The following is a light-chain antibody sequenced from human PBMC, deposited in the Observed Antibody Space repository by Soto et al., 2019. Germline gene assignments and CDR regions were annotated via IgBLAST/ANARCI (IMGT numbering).Light chain of an antibody. Sequence: DIQMTQSPSSLSASEGDRVTITCRASRGISNHLAWFQQKPGKAPKSLISAASSLQRGVPSKFSGSGSGTDFTLTINSLQPEDFATYYCQQYNSYPITFGQGTRLEIK. V-gene: IGKV1-16*02. CDR3: QQYNSYPIT. J-gene: IGKJ5*01. CDR1: RGISNH. CDR2: AAS.